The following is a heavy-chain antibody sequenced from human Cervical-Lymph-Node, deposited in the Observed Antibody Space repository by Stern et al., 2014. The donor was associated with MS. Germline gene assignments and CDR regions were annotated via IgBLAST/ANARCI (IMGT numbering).Heavy chain of an antibody. CDR2: ISGSGSK. CDR3: AKGYDSGGYYFDY. CDR1: GFTFSSYA. J-gene: IGHJ4*02. V-gene: IGHV3-23*04. Sequence: EVQLVESGGGLVQPGGSLRLSCAGSGFTFSSYAMSWVRQAPGKGLEWVSAISGSGSKYYAESVKGRFTISRDNSKNTLFLLMNGLRAEDTAVYYCAKGYDSGGYYFDYWGQGTLVTVSS. D-gene: IGHD3-22*01.